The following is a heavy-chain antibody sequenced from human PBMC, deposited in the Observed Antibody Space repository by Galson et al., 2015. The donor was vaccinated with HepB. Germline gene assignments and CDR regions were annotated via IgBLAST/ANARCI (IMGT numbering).Heavy chain of an antibody. Sequence: SVKVSCKASGYTFTDYVVNWVRQAPGQGLEWMGWMNTNTGKPTYAPGSAGRFVFSLDTSVTTAYLQISSLETDYTAVYYCARSPLRFLDWLPYYDYYYMDVWGEGTTVTVSS. CDR2: MNTNTGKP. D-gene: IGHD3-3*01. J-gene: IGHJ6*03. CDR3: ARSPLRFLDWLPYYDYYYMDV. V-gene: IGHV7-4-1*02. CDR1: GYTFTDYV.